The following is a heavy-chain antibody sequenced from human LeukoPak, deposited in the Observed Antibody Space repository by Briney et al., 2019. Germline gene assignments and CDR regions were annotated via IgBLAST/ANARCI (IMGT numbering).Heavy chain of an antibody. V-gene: IGHV3-30-3*01. CDR1: GFTFSSYA. CDR2: ISYDGSNK. D-gene: IGHD6-13*01. CDR3: ARDDGSSWASGAFDI. Sequence: GGSLRLSCAASGFTFSSYAMHWVRQAPGKGLEWVAVISYDGSNKYYADSVKGRFTISRDNSENTLYLQMNSLRAEDTAVYYCARDDGSSWASGAFDIWGQGTMVTVSS. J-gene: IGHJ3*02.